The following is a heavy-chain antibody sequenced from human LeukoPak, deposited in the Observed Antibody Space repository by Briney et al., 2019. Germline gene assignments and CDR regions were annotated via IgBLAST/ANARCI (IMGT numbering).Heavy chain of an antibody. Sequence: GGSLRLSCAASGFTFSSYWMSWVRQAPGKGLEWVANIKQDGSEKYYVDSVKGRFTISRDNAKNSLYLQMNSLRAEDTAVYYCARGLWGYYDSSGYYYGLGWIGYYYYGMDVWGQGTTVTVSS. V-gene: IGHV3-7*01. CDR2: IKQDGSEK. J-gene: IGHJ6*02. CDR3: ARGLWGYYDSSGYYYGLGWIGYYYYGMDV. CDR1: GFTFSSYW. D-gene: IGHD3-22*01.